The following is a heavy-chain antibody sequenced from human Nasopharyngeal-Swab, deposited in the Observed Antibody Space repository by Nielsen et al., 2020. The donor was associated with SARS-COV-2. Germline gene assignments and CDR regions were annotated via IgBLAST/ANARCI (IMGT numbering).Heavy chain of an antibody. CDR1: GFTFSTYW. CDR3: TRSFGGASEY. Sequence: GESLKISCAASGFTFSTYWMHWVRQAPGKGLVWVSRTNTDGSSTDYADSVKGRFTISRDNAKNTLYLQMDSLRAEDTAVYYCTRSFGGASEYWGQGTTVTVSS. D-gene: IGHD3-16*01. J-gene: IGHJ6*02. CDR2: TNTDGSST. V-gene: IGHV3-74*01.